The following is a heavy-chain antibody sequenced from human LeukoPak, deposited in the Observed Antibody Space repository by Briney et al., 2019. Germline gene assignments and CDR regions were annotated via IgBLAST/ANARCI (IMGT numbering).Heavy chain of an antibody. Sequence: ASVKVSCKASGHTFTSYGIRWVRQAPGQGLEWMGWISAYNGDTNYAQKLQGRVTMTTDTSTSTAYMELRSLRSDDTAVYYCAREKNAGFGDNWFDPWGQGTLVTVSS. J-gene: IGHJ5*02. D-gene: IGHD3-10*01. CDR1: GHTFTSYG. CDR3: AREKNAGFGDNWFDP. V-gene: IGHV1-18*01. CDR2: ISAYNGDT.